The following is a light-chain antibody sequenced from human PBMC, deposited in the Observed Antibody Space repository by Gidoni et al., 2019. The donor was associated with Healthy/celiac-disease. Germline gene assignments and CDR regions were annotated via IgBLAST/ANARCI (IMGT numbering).Light chain of an antibody. Sequence: QSARTQPAAVSGSPGQSITISCTGTSSDVGSYNLVSWYQQHPGKAPKLMIYEGSKRPSGVPNRFSGSKSGNTASLTISGLQAEDEADYYCCSYAGSSTAFGGGTKLTVL. CDR3: CSYAGSSTA. CDR2: EGS. V-gene: IGLV2-23*01. CDR1: SSDVGSYNL. J-gene: IGLJ2*01.